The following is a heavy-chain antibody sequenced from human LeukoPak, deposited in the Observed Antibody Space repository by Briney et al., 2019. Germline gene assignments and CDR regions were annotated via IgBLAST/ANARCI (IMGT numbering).Heavy chain of an antibody. CDR2: IYYSGST. J-gene: IGHJ3*02. Sequence: SETLSLTCTVSGGSISSYYWSWIRQPPGKGLEWIGYIYYSGSTNYNPSLKSRVTISVDTSKNQFSLKLSSVTAADTAVYYCARDRAKYSSSWYSPDAFDIWGQGTMVTVSS. D-gene: IGHD6-13*01. CDR1: GGSISSYY. V-gene: IGHV4-59*01. CDR3: ARDRAKYSSSWYSPDAFDI.